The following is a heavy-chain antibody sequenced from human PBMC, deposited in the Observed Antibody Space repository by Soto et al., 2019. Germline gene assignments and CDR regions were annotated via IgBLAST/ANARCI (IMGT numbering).Heavy chain of an antibody. CDR2: IIPIFGTA. CDR1: GGTFSSYA. D-gene: IGHD3-10*01. Sequence: QVQLVQAGAEVKKPGSSVKVSCKASGGTFSSYAISWVRQAPGQGLEWMGGIIPIFGTANYAQKFQGRVTITADESTSTADMELSSLRSEDTAVYYCARDRPVTPGVNWFDPWGQGTLVTVSS. J-gene: IGHJ5*02. CDR3: ARDRPVTPGVNWFDP. V-gene: IGHV1-69*01.